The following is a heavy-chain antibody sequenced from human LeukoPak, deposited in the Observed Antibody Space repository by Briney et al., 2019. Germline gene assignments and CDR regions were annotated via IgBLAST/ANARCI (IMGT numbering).Heavy chain of an antibody. CDR2: ISSSGSTI. J-gene: IGHJ4*02. D-gene: IGHD6-19*01. CDR3: ARDSRVLSGIAVAGTGYYFDY. Sequence: PGGSLRLSCAASGFTFSSYWMHWVRQAPGKGLEWVSYISSSGSTIYYADSVKGRFTISRDNAKNSLYLQMNSLRAEDTAVYYCARDSRVLSGIAVAGTGYYFDYWGQGTLVTVSS. V-gene: IGHV3-48*04. CDR1: GFTFSSYW.